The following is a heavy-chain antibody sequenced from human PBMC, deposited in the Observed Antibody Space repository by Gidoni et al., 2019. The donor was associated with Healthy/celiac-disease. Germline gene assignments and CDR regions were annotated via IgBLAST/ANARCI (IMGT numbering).Heavy chain of an antibody. Sequence: QVQLVQSGAEVKKPGSSVKVSCKASGGTFSSYAISWVRQAPGQGREWMGGIIPIFGTANYAQKFQGRVTITADESTSTAYMELSSLRSEDTAVYYCARDQVDAVAGTGGFDYWGQGTLVTVSS. CDR3: ARDQVDAVAGTGGFDY. J-gene: IGHJ4*02. V-gene: IGHV1-69*01. CDR2: IIPIFGTA. CDR1: GGTFSSYA. D-gene: IGHD6-19*01.